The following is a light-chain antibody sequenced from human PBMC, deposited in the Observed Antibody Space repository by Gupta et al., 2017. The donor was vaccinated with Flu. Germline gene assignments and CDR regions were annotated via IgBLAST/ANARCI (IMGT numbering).Light chain of an antibody. V-gene: IGKV3-11*01. CDR2: DAS. J-gene: IGKJ2*01. CDR1: QSVSHY. CDR3: QQRSNRPPYT. Sequence: ARLSLSPGERATLSCRASQSVSHYLAWYQQKPGQAPRLLIYDASTRATGIPARFSGSGSGTDFTLTISSLESEDFAVYYCQQRSNRPPYTFGQGTKLQIK.